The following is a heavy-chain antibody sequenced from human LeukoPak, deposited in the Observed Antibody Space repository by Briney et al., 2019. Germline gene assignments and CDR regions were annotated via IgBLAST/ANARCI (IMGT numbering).Heavy chain of an antibody. Sequence: ASVKVSCKASGYTFTSYGISWVRQAPGQGLEWMGWISAYNGNTNYAQKLQGRVTMTTDTSTSTAYMELRSLRSDDTAVYHCARGGGYYDILTGYYPYYFDYWGQGTLVTVSS. CDR2: ISAYNGNT. V-gene: IGHV1-18*01. CDR1: GYTFTSYG. J-gene: IGHJ4*02. D-gene: IGHD3-9*01. CDR3: ARGGGYYDILTGYYPYYFDY.